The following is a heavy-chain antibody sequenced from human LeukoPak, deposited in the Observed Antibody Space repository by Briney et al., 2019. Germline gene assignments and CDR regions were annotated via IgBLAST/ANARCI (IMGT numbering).Heavy chain of an antibody. CDR3: ARGTAMADFDF. CDR2: VNHSGST. CDR1: GGSFSGYY. Sequence: SSETLSLTCAVYGGSFSGYYWSWIRQPPGKGLEWIGEVNHSGSTNYNPSLKSRVTISVDTSKNQFSLNLNSVTAADTAVYYCARGTAMADFDFWGQGTLVTVSS. J-gene: IGHJ4*02. D-gene: IGHD2-2*01. V-gene: IGHV4-34*01.